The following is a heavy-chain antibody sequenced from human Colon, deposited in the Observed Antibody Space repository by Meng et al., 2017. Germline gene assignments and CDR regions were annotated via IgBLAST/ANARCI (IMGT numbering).Heavy chain of an antibody. V-gene: IGHV3-7*01. J-gene: IGHJ3*02. CDR3: AREIYATASAFDI. CDR1: GFTFRNYW. Sequence: GESLKISCEASGFTFRNYWLSWVRQAPGKGLEWVANIKEDGTKTFYVDSVKGRFTISRDNAKNSLFLQMNTLRAEDTAVYYCAREIYATASAFDIWGQGTMVTGSS. D-gene: IGHD2-2*01. CDR2: IKEDGTKT.